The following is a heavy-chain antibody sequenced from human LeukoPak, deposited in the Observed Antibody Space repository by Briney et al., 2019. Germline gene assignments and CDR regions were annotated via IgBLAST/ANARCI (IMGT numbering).Heavy chain of an antibody. CDR3: IRDFRSADL. J-gene: IGHJ5*02. CDR1: GFTFSNYW. CDR2: IYVDGRTT. V-gene: IGHV3-74*01. Sequence: PGGSLRLSCVASGFTFSNYWMHWVRQPPGKGLVWVSRIYVDGRTTNYADSVKGRFTISRDNAKNTVYLEMNSLSAEDTAIYYCIRDFRSADLWGQGTLATVTS.